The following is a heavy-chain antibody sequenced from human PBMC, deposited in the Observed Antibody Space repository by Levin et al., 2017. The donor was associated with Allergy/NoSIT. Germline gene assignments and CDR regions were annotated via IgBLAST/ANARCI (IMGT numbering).Heavy chain of an antibody. Sequence: PSETLSLTCAVSGGSISSSNWWSWVRQPPGKGLEWIGEIYHSGSTNYNPSLKSRVTISVDKSKNQFSLKLSSVTAADTAVYYCARGHSKRITMVRGVVNWFDPWGQGTLVTVSS. J-gene: IGHJ5*02. V-gene: IGHV4-4*02. D-gene: IGHD3-10*01. CDR3: ARGHSKRITMVRGVVNWFDP. CDR2: IYHSGST. CDR1: GGSISSSNW.